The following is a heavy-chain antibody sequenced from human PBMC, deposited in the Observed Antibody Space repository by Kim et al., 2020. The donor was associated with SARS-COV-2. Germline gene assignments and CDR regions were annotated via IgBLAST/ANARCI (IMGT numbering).Heavy chain of an antibody. V-gene: IGHV5-51*01. CDR2: IYPGDSDT. Sequence: GESLKISCKVSGYSFTRHWIGWVRQMPGKGLEWMGIIYPGDSDTRYNPSFQGQVTISAENSNNTAYLQWSSLKSSDTAMYYCARQGGSFDIWGQGTMVTVSS. D-gene: IGHD5-12*01. CDR3: ARQGGSFDI. CDR1: GYSFTRHW. J-gene: IGHJ3*02.